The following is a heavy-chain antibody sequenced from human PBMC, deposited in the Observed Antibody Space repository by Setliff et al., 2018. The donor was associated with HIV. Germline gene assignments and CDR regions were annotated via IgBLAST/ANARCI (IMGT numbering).Heavy chain of an antibody. CDR2: FYCTGST. V-gene: IGHV4-59*11. J-gene: IGHJ4*02. CDR3: ARYTVFVRYFDH. Sequence: SETLSLTCTVSAASIRSHYWSWIRQSPGKGLEWIGNFYCTGSTDYNPSFKSRVTISLDKSNNQISLNLSSATAADTAVYYCARYTVFVRYFDHWGQGMLVTVSS. CDR1: AASIRSHY. D-gene: IGHD2-2*02.